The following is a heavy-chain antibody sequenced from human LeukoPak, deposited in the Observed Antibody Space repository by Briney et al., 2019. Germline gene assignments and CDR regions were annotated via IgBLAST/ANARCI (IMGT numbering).Heavy chain of an antibody. CDR3: ARGELESNWFDP. J-gene: IGHJ5*02. CDR1: GGSFSGFY. V-gene: IGHV4-34*01. CDR2: INHTGST. D-gene: IGHD1-1*01. Sequence: SETLSLTCAVYGGSFSGFYWSCIRQPPGRGLEWIGEINHTGSTNYNPSLKSRVTISVDTSKNQFSLKLSSVTAADTAVYYCARGELESNWFDPWGRGTLVTVSS.